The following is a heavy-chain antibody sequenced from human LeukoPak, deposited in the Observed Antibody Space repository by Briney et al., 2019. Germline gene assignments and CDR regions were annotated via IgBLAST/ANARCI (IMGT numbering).Heavy chain of an antibody. CDR2: ISSSSSTI. J-gene: IGHJ4*02. Sequence: GGSLRLSCAASGFTFSSYSMNWVRQAPGKGLEWVSYISSSSSTIYYADSVKGRFTISRDNAKNSLYLQMNSLRAEDTAVYYCARRYYDNFDYWGQGTLVTVSS. D-gene: IGHD3-22*01. V-gene: IGHV3-48*01. CDR3: ARRYYDNFDY. CDR1: GFTFSSYS.